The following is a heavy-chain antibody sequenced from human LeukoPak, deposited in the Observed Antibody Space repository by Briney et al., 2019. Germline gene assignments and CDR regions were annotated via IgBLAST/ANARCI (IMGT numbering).Heavy chain of an antibody. J-gene: IGHJ4*02. V-gene: IGHV3-23*01. D-gene: IGHD6-13*01. CDR2: ISGSGGST. CDR3: ARDSSSWYDFDY. CDR1: GFTFSSYA. Sequence: GGSLRLSCAASGFTFSSYAMSWVRQAPGKGLEWVSAISGSGGSTYYADSVKGRFTISRDNSKNTLYLQMNSLRAEDTAVYYCARDSSSWYDFDYWGQGTLVTVSS.